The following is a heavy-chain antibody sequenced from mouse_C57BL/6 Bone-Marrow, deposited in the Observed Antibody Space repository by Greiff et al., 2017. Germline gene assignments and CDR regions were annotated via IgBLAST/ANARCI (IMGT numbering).Heavy chain of an antibody. V-gene: IGHV5-9*01. D-gene: IGHD2-12*01. CDR1: GFTFSSYT. CDR2: ISGGGGNT. CDR3: ARLLRRGPYWYFDV. J-gene: IGHJ1*03. Sequence: EVMLVESGGGLVKPGGSLKLSCAASGFTFSSYTMSWVRQTPEKRLEWVATISGGGGNTYYPDSVKGRFTISRDNAKNTLYLQMSSLRSEDTALYYCARLLRRGPYWYFDVWGTGTTVTVSS.